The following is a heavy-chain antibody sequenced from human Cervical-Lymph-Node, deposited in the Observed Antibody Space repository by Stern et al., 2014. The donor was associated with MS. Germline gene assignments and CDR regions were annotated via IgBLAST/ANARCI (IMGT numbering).Heavy chain of an antibody. CDR3: ATLSYGSGS. Sequence: DQLVESGAEVKKPGASVKVSCKVSGYTLTELSMHWVRQAPGKGLEWMGGFDPEDGEIIYAQKFQGRVTMTEDTSTDKAYMELSSLRSDDTAVYFCATLSYGSGSWGQGTLVTVSS. J-gene: IGHJ4*02. V-gene: IGHV1-24*01. CDR1: GYTLTELS. CDR2: FDPEDGEI. D-gene: IGHD3-10*01.